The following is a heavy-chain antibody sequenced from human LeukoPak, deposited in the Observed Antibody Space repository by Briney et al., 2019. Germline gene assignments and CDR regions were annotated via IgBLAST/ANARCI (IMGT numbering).Heavy chain of an antibody. D-gene: IGHD3-3*01. CDR2: IKQDGSEK. J-gene: IGHJ5*02. V-gene: IGHV3-7*01. Sequence: GGSLRLSCAASRLTISNYGMHWVRQAPGKGLEWVANIKQDGSEKYYVDSVKGRFTISRDNAKNSLYLQMNSLRAEDTAVYYCARDLPYDFWSGYYSIYNWFDPWGQGTLVTVSS. CDR3: ARDLPYDFWSGYYSIYNWFDP. CDR1: RLTISNYG.